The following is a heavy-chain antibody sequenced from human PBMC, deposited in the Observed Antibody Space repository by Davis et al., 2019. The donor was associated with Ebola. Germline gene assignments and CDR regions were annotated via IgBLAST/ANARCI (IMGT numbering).Heavy chain of an antibody. CDR2: ILPLFDTS. CDR1: GYSFSSYS. D-gene: IGHD5-18*01. J-gene: IGHJ4*02. Sequence: SVKVSCKTSGYSFSSYSLNWVRQAPGQGLEWMGRILPLFDTSDYAHQLQGRITITADGATSTAYMELGGLRSEDTAVYFCTRSKEDTAMVFDFWGQGTLISVSS. V-gene: IGHV1-69*13. CDR3: TRSKEDTAMVFDF.